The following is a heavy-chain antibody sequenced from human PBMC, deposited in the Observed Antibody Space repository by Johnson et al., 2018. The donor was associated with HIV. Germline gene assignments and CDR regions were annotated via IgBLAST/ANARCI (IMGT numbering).Heavy chain of an antibody. Sequence: VQLVESGGGVVQPGRSLRLSCAASGLTFSSYAMHWVRQAPGKGLEWVSGITGTGGSTYYADSVKGRFTISRDNSKNTLYLQMNSLRAEDTAVYYCASQVRGLRLGVDAFDIWGQGTLVTVSS. D-gene: IGHD5-12*01. CDR2: ITGTGGST. J-gene: IGHJ3*02. CDR3: ASQVRGLRLGVDAFDI. CDR1: GLTFSSYA. V-gene: IGHV3-23*04.